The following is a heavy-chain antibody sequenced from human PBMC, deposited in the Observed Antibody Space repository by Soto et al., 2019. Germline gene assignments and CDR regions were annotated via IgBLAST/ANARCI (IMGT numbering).Heavy chain of an antibody. Sequence: PGRSMRLSCATSAFRFSSYWMHWVRQAPGKGLVWVSRISSDGSSTNYADSVKGRFTISRDNAKNTLYLQMSSLRAEDAAVYYYERGATGHIRPQWGQGTLV. CDR1: AFRFSSYW. CDR3: ERGATGHIRPQ. D-gene: IGHD1-26*01. V-gene: IGHV3-74*01. J-gene: IGHJ4*02. CDR2: ISSDGSST.